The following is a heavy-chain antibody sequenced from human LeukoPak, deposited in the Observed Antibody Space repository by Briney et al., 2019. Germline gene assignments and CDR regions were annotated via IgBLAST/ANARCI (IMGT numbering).Heavy chain of an antibody. V-gene: IGHV3-23*01. CDR1: GFTFSSYT. J-gene: IGHJ4*02. CDR2: AHNVNGNT. D-gene: IGHD4-23*01. CDR3: AKDSAYGGEDY. Sequence: GGSLRLSCVASGFTFSSYTMNWVRQAPGKGLEWVSAAHNVNGNTYHADSAKGRFTISRDNSKNTLYLQMNSLRPEDTAIYYCAKDSAYGGEDYWGQGALVTVSS.